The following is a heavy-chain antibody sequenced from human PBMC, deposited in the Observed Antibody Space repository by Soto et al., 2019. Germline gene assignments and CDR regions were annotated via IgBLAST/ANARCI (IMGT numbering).Heavy chain of an antibody. CDR2: LLHGGTT. V-gene: IGHV4-4*02. D-gene: IGHD6-19*01. Sequence: QVQLQESGPGLVKPSGTLSLTCAVSGDSISSPKWWTWLRQPPGKGLEWIGDLLHGGTTNYNPSLKSRGTLSVDTSQSQVSLSLTSVTAAGTAIYYCAYSTGWYRHDVWGQGTSVTVSS. CDR1: GDSISSPKW. J-gene: IGHJ3*01. CDR3: AYSTGWYRHDV.